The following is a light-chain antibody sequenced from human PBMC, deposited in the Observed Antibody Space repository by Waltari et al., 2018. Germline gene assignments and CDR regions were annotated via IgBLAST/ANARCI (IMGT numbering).Light chain of an antibody. CDR1: SSNIGSTG. CDR3: GSWDTNLNGWV. Sequence: QPVLNQPPPASGPPGPRVSISCSGGSSNIGSTGVNWYQQSPGSAPKLLIYNSNKRPSGVPDRFSASKSGTSASLAIGGLRSEDEADFYCGSWDTNLNGWVFGGGTKVTVL. V-gene: IGLV1-44*01. J-gene: IGLJ3*02. CDR2: NSN.